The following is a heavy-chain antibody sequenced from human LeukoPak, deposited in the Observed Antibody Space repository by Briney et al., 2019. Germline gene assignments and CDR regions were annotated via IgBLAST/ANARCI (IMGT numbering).Heavy chain of an antibody. CDR3: ARSNSYGYVGTMDV. V-gene: IGHV3-33*01. J-gene: IGHJ6*02. Sequence: PGGSLRLSCAASGFTFSSYGMHWVRQAPGKGLEWVAVIWYDGSNKYYADSVKGRFTISRDNSKNTLYLQMNSLRAEDTAVYYCARSNSYGYVGTMDVWGQGTTVTVSS. CDR2: IWYDGSNK. D-gene: IGHD5-18*01. CDR1: GFTFSSYG.